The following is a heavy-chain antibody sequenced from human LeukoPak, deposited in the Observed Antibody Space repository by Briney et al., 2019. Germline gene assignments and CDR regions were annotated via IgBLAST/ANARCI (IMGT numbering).Heavy chain of an antibody. D-gene: IGHD1-26*01. J-gene: IGHJ3*02. CDR2: IFHTGIT. CDR3: ARDWDDVFDI. V-gene: IGHV4-59*01. Sequence: SETLSLTCTVSGGSITSYYWSWIRQPPGKGLEWIGYIFHTGITNYNPSLKSRVTMSVDMSKNQFSLKLSSVTAADTAVYYCARDWDDVFDIWGQGIVVTVSS. CDR1: GGSITSYY.